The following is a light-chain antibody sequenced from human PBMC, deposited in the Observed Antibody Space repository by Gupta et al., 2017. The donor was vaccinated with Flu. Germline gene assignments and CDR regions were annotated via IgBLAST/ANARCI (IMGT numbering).Light chain of an antibody. CDR2: AAA. J-gene: IGKJ2*01. CDR1: QKIGIY. CDR3: QQTDSHPQDT. Sequence: SSIYASIGDKGASACRARQKIGIYLIWYKQKQWKAPQLIIYAAATWQTGVTSRFSGSGYGKDVTLTITGRQQEDFASYHCQQTDSHPQDTFGQGTKLEIK. V-gene: IGKV1-39*01.